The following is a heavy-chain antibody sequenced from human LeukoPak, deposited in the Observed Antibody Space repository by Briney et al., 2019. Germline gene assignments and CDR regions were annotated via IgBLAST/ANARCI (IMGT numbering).Heavy chain of an antibody. D-gene: IGHD6-13*01. CDR1: GFTFSSYA. V-gene: IGHV3-30*04. CDR2: ISYDGSNK. CDR3: AKDPRRYSRTGGYFDY. Sequence: GGSLRLSCAASGFTFSSYAMHWVRQAPGKGLEWVAVISYDGSNKYYADSVKGRFTISRDNSKNTLYLQMNSLRAEDTAVYYCAKDPRRYSRTGGYFDYWGQGTLITVSS. J-gene: IGHJ4*02.